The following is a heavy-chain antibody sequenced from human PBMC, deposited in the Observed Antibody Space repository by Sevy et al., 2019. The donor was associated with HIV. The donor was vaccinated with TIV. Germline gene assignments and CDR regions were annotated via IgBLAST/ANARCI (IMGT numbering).Heavy chain of an antibody. D-gene: IGHD3-10*01. Sequence: GGSLRLSCAVSGFTFSTYAMNWVRQAPGKGLEWVSAISGSGGSTYYADSVKGRFTISRDNSKNTVYLQMNSLSAEDTAIYYCAKGDVGQYYYGSGSLFDYWGQGTLVTVSS. J-gene: IGHJ4*02. CDR3: AKGDVGQYYYGSGSLFDY. CDR1: GFTFSTYA. V-gene: IGHV3-23*01. CDR2: ISGSGGST.